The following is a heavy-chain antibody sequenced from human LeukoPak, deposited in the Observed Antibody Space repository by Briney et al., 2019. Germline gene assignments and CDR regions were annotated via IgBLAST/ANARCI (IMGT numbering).Heavy chain of an antibody. D-gene: IGHD2-15*01. CDR2: IWYDGSNK. CDR1: GFTFSNYG. V-gene: IGHV3-33*01. Sequence: GGSLRLSCAASGFTFSNYGMRWVRQAPGKGLEWVAVIWYDGSNKYYADSVKGRFTISRDNSKNTLYLQMNSLRVEDTAVYYCARSRSACPPKYYFDYCGQGTLVTVSS. CDR3: ARSRSACPPKYYFDY. J-gene: IGHJ4*02.